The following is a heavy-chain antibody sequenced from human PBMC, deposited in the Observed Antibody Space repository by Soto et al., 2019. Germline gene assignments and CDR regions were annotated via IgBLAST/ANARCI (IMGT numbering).Heavy chain of an antibody. CDR2: IGPESGAT. V-gene: IGHV1-2*02. CDR1: GYTFTGHY. Sequence: ASVKVSCKTSGYTFTGHYIHWVRQAPQQGPEWMGEIGPESGATRYAQKFRGRVTMTMDTSITTVYMELRNLSPDDTAVYYCGRGRSGQIVVFYWGQGTPVTVSS. CDR3: GRGRSGQIVVFY. D-gene: IGHD1-26*01. J-gene: IGHJ4*02.